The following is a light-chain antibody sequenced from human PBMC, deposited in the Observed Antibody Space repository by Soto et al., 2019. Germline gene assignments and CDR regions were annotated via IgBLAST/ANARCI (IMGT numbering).Light chain of an antibody. J-gene: IGKJ2*01. CDR2: GAS. CDR3: QQGHNWPLT. Sequence: EIVMTQSPATLSVSPGVRATLSCRARQSISSELSWYRQRPGQPPRLLIYGASTRATGVPDRFTGSGSGSAFTRTISGLRSEDFGVHYCQQGHNWPLTFGQGTRLEI. CDR1: QSISSE. V-gene: IGKV3-15*01.